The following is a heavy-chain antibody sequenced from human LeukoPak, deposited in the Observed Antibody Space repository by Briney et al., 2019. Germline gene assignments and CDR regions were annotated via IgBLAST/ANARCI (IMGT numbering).Heavy chain of an antibody. CDR2: ISSSSNII. J-gene: IGHJ4*02. CDR1: GFTFSNYN. V-gene: IGHV3-48*01. Sequence: GGSLRLSCAASGFTFSNYNMNWVRQPPGKGLQWVSYISSSSNIIYYADSVKGRFTISRDNAKNSLFLQMNSLRAEDTAVYYCARDFARQFTIDYWGQGTLVTVSS. D-gene: IGHD6-19*01. CDR3: ARDFARQFTIDY.